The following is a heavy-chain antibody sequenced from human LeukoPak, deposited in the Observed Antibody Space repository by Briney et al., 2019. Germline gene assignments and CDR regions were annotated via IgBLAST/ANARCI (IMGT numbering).Heavy chain of an antibody. CDR1: GFTFNNCA. CDR3: ARVHYDYVWGSYRPFYYYYMDV. CDR2: VSGSGNST. J-gene: IGHJ6*03. Sequence: GGSLRLSCAASGFTFNNCAMTWVRQAPGKGLEWVSLVSGSGNSTFYADSVKGRFTISRDNSKNTLYLQMNNLRAEDTDVYYCARVHYDYVWGSYRPFYYYYMDVWGKGTTVTVSS. D-gene: IGHD3-16*02. V-gene: IGHV3-23*01.